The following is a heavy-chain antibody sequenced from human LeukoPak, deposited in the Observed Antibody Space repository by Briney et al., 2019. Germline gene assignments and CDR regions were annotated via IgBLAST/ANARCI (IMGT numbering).Heavy chain of an antibody. J-gene: IGHJ4*02. Sequence: GRSLRLSCAASGFTFSRYAMHWVRQAPGKGLVWVAVISYDGSNKYYADSVKGRFTISRDNSKNTLYLQMNSLRAEDTAVYYCARGPDGYKLPFDYWGQGTLVTVSS. CDR2: ISYDGSNK. V-gene: IGHV3-30*04. CDR3: ARGPDGYKLPFDY. D-gene: IGHD5-24*01. CDR1: GFTFSRYA.